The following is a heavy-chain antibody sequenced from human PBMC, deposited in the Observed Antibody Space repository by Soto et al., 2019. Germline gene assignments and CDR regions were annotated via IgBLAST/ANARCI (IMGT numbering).Heavy chain of an antibody. CDR2: VIHIFGTA. CDR1: GGTFSSYA. V-gene: IGHV1-69*01. J-gene: IGHJ4*02. CDR3: ARDSPDAVVGATFFDY. Sequence: QVQLVQSGAEVKKPGSSVKVSCKASGGTFSSYAISWERQAPGQGLEWMGGVIHIFGTANYAQKFQGRVTITADESTSTADIELSSLSSEDTAVYYCARDSPDAVVGATFFDYWGQGTLVTVSS. D-gene: IGHD1-26*01.